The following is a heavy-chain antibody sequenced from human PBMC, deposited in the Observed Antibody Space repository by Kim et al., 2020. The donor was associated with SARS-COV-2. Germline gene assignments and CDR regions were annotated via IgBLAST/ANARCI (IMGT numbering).Heavy chain of an antibody. D-gene: IGHD6-13*01. Sequence: GGSLRLSCAASGFTFSSYGMHWVRQAPGKGLEWVAVIWYDGSNKYYADSVKGRFTISRDNSKNTLYLQVNSLRAEDTAVYYCARDPGWGSSSWYVRGYFDYWGQGTLVTVSS. CDR2: IWYDGSNK. CDR1: GFTFSSYG. J-gene: IGHJ4*02. CDR3: ARDPGWGSSSWYVRGYFDY. V-gene: IGHV3-33*01.